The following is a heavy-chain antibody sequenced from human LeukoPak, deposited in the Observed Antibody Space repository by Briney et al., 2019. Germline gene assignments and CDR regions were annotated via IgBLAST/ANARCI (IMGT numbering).Heavy chain of an antibody. CDR1: GYTFTSYA. V-gene: IGHV1-3*01. D-gene: IGHD2-2*01. CDR3: ARAEWDCSSTSCYYYYGMDV. Sequence: ASVKVSCKASGYTFTSYAMHWVRQAPGQRLEWMGWINAGNGNTKYSQKFQGRVTINRDTSASTAYMELSSLRSEDTAVYYCARAEWDCSSTSCYYYYGMDVWGKGTTVTVSS. J-gene: IGHJ6*04. CDR2: INAGNGNT.